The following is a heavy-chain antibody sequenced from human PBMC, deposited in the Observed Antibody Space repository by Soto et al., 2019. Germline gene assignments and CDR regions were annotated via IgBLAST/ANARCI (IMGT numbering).Heavy chain of an antibody. CDR2: IYYTGRA. D-gene: IGHD2-2*01. V-gene: IGHV4-59*12. Sequence: SETLSLTCTVSGGSISSYYCSWIRQPPGKGLEWIGYIYYTGRAHHTPSLKSRVTISVDTSKNQFSLRAEDTAVYYCALFVVVPAPARNWFDPWGQGPLVTVS. J-gene: IGHJ5*02. CDR3: ALFVVVPAPARNWFDP. CDR1: GGSISSYY.